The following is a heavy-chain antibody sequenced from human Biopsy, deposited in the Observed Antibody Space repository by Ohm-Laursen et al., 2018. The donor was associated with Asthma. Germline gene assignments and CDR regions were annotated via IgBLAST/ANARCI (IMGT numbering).Heavy chain of an antibody. Sequence: SDTLSLTCTVSGGSINNFYWSWIRQPPGKGLESIGHVYYSGSTNYNPSLKSRVTISIDASKNHFSLKLTSVTAADTAVYYCAGGVDRVTGLLDHFDSWGQGTLVTVSS. CDR3: AGGVDRVTGLLDHFDS. D-gene: IGHD2-21*02. CDR1: GGSINNFY. J-gene: IGHJ4*02. V-gene: IGHV4-59*07. CDR2: VYYSGST.